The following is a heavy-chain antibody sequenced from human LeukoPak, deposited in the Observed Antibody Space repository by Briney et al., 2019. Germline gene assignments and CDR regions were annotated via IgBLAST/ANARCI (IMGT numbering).Heavy chain of an antibody. Sequence: SETLSLTCTVSGGSISSYYWSWIRQPPGKGLEWIGYIYYSGSTNYNPSLKSRVTISVDTSKNQFSLKLSSVTAADTAVYYCARGDYDYVWGSYRHGYFDYWGQGTPVTVSS. CDR1: GGSISSYY. J-gene: IGHJ4*02. D-gene: IGHD3-16*02. CDR2: IYYSGST. V-gene: IGHV4-59*01. CDR3: ARGDYDYVWGSYRHGYFDY.